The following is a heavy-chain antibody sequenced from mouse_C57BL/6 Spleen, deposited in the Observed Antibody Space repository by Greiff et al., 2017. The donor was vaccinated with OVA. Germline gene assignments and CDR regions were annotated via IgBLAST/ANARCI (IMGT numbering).Heavy chain of an antibody. V-gene: IGHV1-82*01. D-gene: IGHD2-3*01. J-gene: IGHJ2*01. CDR3: ARGLLTRGVDY. CDR1: GYAFSSSW. Sequence: VKLMESGPELVKPGASVKISCKASGYAFSSSWMKWVKQRPGKGLEWIGRIYPGDGGTNYNGKFKGKATLTADKSSSTAYMQLSSLTSEDSAVYFCARGLLTRGVDYWGQGTTLTVSS. CDR2: IYPGDGGT.